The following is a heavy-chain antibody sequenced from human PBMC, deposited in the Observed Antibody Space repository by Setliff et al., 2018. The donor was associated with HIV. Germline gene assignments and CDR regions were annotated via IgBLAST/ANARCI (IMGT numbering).Heavy chain of an antibody. D-gene: IGHD1-26*01. CDR2: INSDGTST. Sequence: QAGGSLRLSCAASGFTFSTYWMHWVRQAPGKGLVWVSRINSDGTSTTYADSVKGRFTISRDNAKNTLYLQMNSLRAEDTAVYYCTTWQGYSGSSRAFDYWGQGRLVTVSS. CDR3: TTWQGYSGSSRAFDY. V-gene: IGHV3-74*01. CDR1: GFTFSTYW. J-gene: IGHJ4*02.